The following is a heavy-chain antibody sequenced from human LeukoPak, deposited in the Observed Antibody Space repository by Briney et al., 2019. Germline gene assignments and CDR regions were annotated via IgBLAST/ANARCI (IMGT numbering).Heavy chain of an antibody. D-gene: IGHD3-22*01. Sequence: GESLKISCKASGYSFTSYWIGWVRQMPGKGLEWMGIMYPGDSDTRYSPSFQGQVTLSADKSISTAYLQWSSLKASDTAMYYCARDYYDSSGYSRDAFDIWGQGTMVTVSS. J-gene: IGHJ3*02. CDR3: ARDYYDSSGYSRDAFDI. CDR1: GYSFTSYW. V-gene: IGHV5-51*01. CDR2: MYPGDSDT.